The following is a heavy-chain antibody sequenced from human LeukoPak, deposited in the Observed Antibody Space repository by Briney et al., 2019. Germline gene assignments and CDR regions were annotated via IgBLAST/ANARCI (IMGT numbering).Heavy chain of an antibody. CDR3: AKDRTYYYESRGYFDY. CDR2: ISDSGGST. V-gene: IGHV3-23*01. J-gene: IGHJ4*02. CDR1: GFTFSSYA. Sequence: GGSLRLSCAASGFTFSSYAMSWVRQAPGKGLEWVSTISDSGGSTYYADSVKGRFTISRDSSKNTLYLQMNSLRAEDTAVYYCAKDRTYYYESRGYFDYWGQGTLVTVSS. D-gene: IGHD3-22*01.